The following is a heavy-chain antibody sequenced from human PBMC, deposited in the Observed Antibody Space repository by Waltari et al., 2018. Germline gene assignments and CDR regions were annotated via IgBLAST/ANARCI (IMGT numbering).Heavy chain of an antibody. D-gene: IGHD6-19*01. J-gene: IGHJ4*02. Sequence: EVQMVESGGGLVQPGGSLRLSCAASGFTFSVFSMHWVRQAPGKGLEYVSAFSRDGVTTYYADSVKGRFTISRDNSKNTLYLQMGSLRVDDTAVYYCARIDGSGWYGSWGQGTLVTVSS. CDR1: GFTFSVFS. CDR2: FSRDGVTT. V-gene: IGHV3-64*07. CDR3: ARIDGSGWYGS.